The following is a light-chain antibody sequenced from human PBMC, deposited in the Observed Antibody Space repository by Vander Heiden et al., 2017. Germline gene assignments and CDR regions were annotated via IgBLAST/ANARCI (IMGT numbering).Light chain of an antibody. J-gene: IGKJ1*01. CDR3: QQYGSSPWT. V-gene: IGKV3-20*01. Sequence: IVLTHPPGTLSLSPGERATLSCRASQSVSSSYLAWYQQKPGQAPRLLIYGASSRATGIPDRFSGSGSGTDFTLTISRLEPEDFAVYYCQQYGSSPWTFGQGTKVEIK. CDR2: GAS. CDR1: QSVSSSY.